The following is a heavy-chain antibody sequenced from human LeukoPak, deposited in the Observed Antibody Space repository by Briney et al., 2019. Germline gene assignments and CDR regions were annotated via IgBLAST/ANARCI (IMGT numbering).Heavy chain of an antibody. Sequence: GGSLRLSCAASVFTYSVYGMHRVRQAPGKGLEWVAFIGYDGENKHYADSVKGRFTISRDNSKNTLSLQMNSLRTEDTAVYYCAKDGRYYDSSGYLAWGQGTLVTVSS. D-gene: IGHD3-22*01. CDR3: AKDGRYYDSSGYLA. J-gene: IGHJ5*02. V-gene: IGHV3-30*02. CDR1: VFTYSVYG. CDR2: IGYDGENK.